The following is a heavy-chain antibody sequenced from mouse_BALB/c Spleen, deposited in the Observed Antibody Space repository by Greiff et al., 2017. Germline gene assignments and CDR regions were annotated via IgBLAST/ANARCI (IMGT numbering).Heavy chain of an antibody. J-gene: IGHJ3*01. Sequence: QVQLQQSGAELVRPGSSVKISCKASGYAFSSYWMNWVKQRPGQGLEWIGQIYPGDGDTNYNGKFKGKATLTADKSSSTAYMQLSSLTSEDSAVYFCARRQLGLRGFAYWGQGTLVTVSA. V-gene: IGHV1-80*01. CDR3: ARRQLGLRGFAY. D-gene: IGHD3-2*01. CDR2: IYPGDGDT. CDR1: GYAFSSYW.